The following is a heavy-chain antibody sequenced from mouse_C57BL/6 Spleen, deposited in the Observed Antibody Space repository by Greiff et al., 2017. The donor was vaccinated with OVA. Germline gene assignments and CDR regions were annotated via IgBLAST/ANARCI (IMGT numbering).Heavy chain of an antibody. J-gene: IGHJ4*01. CDR1: GYTFTSYT. CDR3: ARNPTAQATRDAMDY. Sequence: QVQLQQSGADLARPGASVKMSCKASGYTFTSYTMHWVKQRPGQGLEWIGYINPSSGDTKYNQKFKDKATLTADKSSTTSYMQLSSLTSDDPAVYYCARNPTAQATRDAMDYWGQGTSVTVSS. V-gene: IGHV1-4*01. CDR2: INPSSGDT. D-gene: IGHD3-2*02.